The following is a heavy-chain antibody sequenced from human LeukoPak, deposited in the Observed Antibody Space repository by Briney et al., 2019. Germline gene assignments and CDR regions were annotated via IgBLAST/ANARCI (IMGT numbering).Heavy chain of an antibody. D-gene: IGHD3-10*01. CDR3: AKRSPPY. CDR2: IYISGVT. J-gene: IGHJ4*02. CDR1: GFSISTND. V-gene: IGHV3-66*04. Sequence: GGSLRLSCTASGFSISTNDMNWVCQAPGKGLEWVSLIYISGVTKYADSVQGRFTISRDSSTLYLQINSLTADDTAVYYCAKRSPPYWGQGTLVTVSS.